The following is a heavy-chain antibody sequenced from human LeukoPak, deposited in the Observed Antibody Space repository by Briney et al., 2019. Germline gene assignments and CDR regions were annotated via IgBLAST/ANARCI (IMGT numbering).Heavy chain of an antibody. Sequence: GGSLRLSCVASGFTLRNYAMHWVRQAPGKGLQWMAFIAYDGNNIHYADSVKGRFTISRDNSKSTVYLQMNSLRAEDTAVYFCARSGYSSTWYLQNFELDYWGQGTLVTVSS. CDR3: ARSGYSSTWYLQNFELDY. V-gene: IGHV3-30*03. CDR1: GFTLRNYA. CDR2: IAYDGNNI. J-gene: IGHJ4*02. D-gene: IGHD2-2*01.